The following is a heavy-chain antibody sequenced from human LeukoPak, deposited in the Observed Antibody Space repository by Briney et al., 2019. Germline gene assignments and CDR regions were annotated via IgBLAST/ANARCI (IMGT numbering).Heavy chain of an antibody. Sequence: ASVKVSCKASGYTFTSYYVHWVRQAPGQGLEWMGIINPSVGRTTYAQKFQGRVTMTRDTSTSTVYMELSSLRSEDTAVYYCARDRGKTGASGPHGFFDYGGQGILVTVPS. V-gene: IGHV1-46*01. CDR3: ARDRGKTGASGPHGFFDY. D-gene: IGHD1-26*01. J-gene: IGHJ4*02. CDR2: INPSVGRT. CDR1: GYTFTSYY.